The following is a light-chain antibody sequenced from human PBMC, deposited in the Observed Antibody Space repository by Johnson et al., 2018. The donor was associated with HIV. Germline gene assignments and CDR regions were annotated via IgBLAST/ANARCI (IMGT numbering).Light chain of an antibody. J-gene: IGLJ1*01. CDR1: SSNIGNNY. CDR2: DNN. Sequence: QPVLTQPPSVSAAPGQKVTISCSGSSSNIGNNYVSWYQQVPGAAPKLLIYDNNRRPSGIPDRFSGSKSGTSATLGITGLQTGDEADYYCGTWDSSLSAGVFGTVTKVTVL. V-gene: IGLV1-51*01. CDR3: GTWDSSLSAGV.